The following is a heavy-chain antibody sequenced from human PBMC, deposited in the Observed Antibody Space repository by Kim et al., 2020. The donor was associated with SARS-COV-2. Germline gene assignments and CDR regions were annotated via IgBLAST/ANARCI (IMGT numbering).Heavy chain of an antibody. CDR2: INPSGGST. V-gene: IGHV1-46*01. Sequence: ASVKVSCKASGYTMTNNYMHWVRQAPGHGPEWMGIINPSGGSTNYAQKFQGRVTLTSDTSTSTFYMEVRTLRREDTARYYCARENSNKYGSGNYYFDYWGQETLVTVSS. CDR3: ARENSNKYGSGNYYFDY. D-gene: IGHD3-10*01. CDR1: GYTMTNNY. J-gene: IGHJ4*02.